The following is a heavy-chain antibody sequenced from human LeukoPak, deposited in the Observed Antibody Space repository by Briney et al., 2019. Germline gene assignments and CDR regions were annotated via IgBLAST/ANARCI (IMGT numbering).Heavy chain of an antibody. CDR1: GFSLRTSGVG. CDR2: IYWDDDK. D-gene: IGHD4-11*01. Sequence: SGPTLVHPTQTLTLTCTFSGFSLRTSGVGVGWIRQPPGRALEWLALIYWDDDKRYSPSLKSRLTITKDTSRNQVVLTMTNMDPVDTATYYCAHMIYSNSYFDYWGQGTLVTVSS. CDR3: AHMIYSNSYFDY. V-gene: IGHV2-5*02. J-gene: IGHJ4*02.